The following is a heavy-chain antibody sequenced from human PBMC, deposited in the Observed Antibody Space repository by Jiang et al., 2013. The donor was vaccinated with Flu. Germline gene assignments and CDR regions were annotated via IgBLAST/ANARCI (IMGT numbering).Heavy chain of an antibody. V-gene: IGHV4-34*01. D-gene: IGHD3-9*01. Sequence: LLKPSETLSLTCAVYGGSFSGYYWSWIRQPPGKGLEWIGEINHSGSTNYNPSLKSRVTISVDTSKNQLSLKLSSVTAADTAVYYCARGRRYSNYYYYGMDVWGQGTTVTVSS. CDR1: GGSFSGYY. J-gene: IGHJ6*02. CDR3: ARGRRYSNYYYYGMDV. CDR2: INHSGST.